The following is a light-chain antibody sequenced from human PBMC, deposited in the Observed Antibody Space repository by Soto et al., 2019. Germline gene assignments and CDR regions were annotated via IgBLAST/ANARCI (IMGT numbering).Light chain of an antibody. CDR3: SSYAGNNNFV. V-gene: IGLV2-8*01. CDR1: SSDVGGYNF. CDR2: GVS. J-gene: IGLJ1*01. Sequence: QSVLTQPPSASGSPGQSVTISCTGTSSDVGGYNFVSWYQQHPGKAPKLMIYGVSKRPSGVPDRFSGSKSANTASLTVSGLQAEDEADYYCSSYAGNNNFVFGTGTKLTVL.